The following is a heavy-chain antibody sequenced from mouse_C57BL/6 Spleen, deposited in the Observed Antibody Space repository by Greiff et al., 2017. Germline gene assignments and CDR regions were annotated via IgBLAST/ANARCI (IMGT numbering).Heavy chain of an antibody. Sequence: QVQLQQPGAELVKPGASVKLSCKASGYTFTSYWMHWVKQRPGQGLEWIGMIHPNSGSTNYNEKFKSKATLTVDKSSSTAYMQLSSLTSEDTAVYYCARGIYYDPMDYWGQGTSGTVSS. CDR3: ARGIYYDPMDY. V-gene: IGHV1-64*01. D-gene: IGHD2-4*01. CDR2: IHPNSGST. J-gene: IGHJ4*01. CDR1: GYTFTSYW.